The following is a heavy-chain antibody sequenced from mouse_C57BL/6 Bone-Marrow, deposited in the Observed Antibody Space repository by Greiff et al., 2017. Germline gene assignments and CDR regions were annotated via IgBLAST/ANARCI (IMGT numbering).Heavy chain of an antibody. CDR2: INPNNGGT. V-gene: IGHV1-26*01. Sequence: VQLQQSGPELVKPGASVKISCKASGYTFTDYYMNWVKQSHGKSLEWIGDINPNNGGTSYNQKFKGKATLTVDKSSSTAYMELRSLTSEDSAVDYCARDYYGTDWYFDVGGTGTTVTVSS. D-gene: IGHD1-1*01. J-gene: IGHJ1*03. CDR1: GYTFTDYY. CDR3: ARDYYGTDWYFDV.